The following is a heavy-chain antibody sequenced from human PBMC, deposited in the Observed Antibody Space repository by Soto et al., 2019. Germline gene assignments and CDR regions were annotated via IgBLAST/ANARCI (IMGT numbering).Heavy chain of an antibody. J-gene: IGHJ4*02. CDR2: IYPGDSDT. CDR3: ASLGSYSSGRLDY. D-gene: IGHD6-19*01. V-gene: IGHV5-51*01. CDR1: GYSFTSYW. Sequence: PAESLNSSCKVSGYSFTSYWIGWVRQMPGKGLEWMGIIYPGDSDTRYSPSFQGQVTISADKSISTAYLQWSSLKASDTAMYYCASLGSYSSGRLDYWRKGALVTVS.